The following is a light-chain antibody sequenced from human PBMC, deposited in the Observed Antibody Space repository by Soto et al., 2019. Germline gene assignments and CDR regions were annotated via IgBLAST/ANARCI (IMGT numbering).Light chain of an antibody. CDR3: SSYTTSSTLAV. V-gene: IGLV2-14*01. CDR2: DVS. CDR1: SSDVGGSNY. Sequence: QSVLTQPASVSGSPGQSITISCTGTSSDVGGSNYVSWYQQHPGKAPKLMIYDVSNRPSGVSNRFSGSKSGDTASLTISGLQAEDEGDYYCSSYTTSSTLAVFGGGTKLTVL. J-gene: IGLJ3*02.